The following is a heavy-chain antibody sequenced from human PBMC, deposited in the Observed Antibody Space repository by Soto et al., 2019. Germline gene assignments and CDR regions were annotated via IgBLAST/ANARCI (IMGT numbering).Heavy chain of an antibody. V-gene: IGHV3-73*02. J-gene: IGHJ4*02. Sequence: EVQLVESGGDLVQPGGSLKLSCAASGFIFSGTTIHWVRQASGEGLECVGRIRGRADNYATGYAASVKGRFTISRDDSKKTAYPQMNSLKTEDTGVYFCTRAPDGNNADYWGLRTLVTVSS. CDR3: TRAPDGNNADY. CDR2: IRGRADNYAT. CDR1: GFIFSGTT. D-gene: IGHD6-13*01.